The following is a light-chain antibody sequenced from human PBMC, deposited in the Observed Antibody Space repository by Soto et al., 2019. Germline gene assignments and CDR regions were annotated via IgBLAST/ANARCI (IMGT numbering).Light chain of an antibody. CDR2: EVS. J-gene: IGLJ2*01. CDR3: NSYANTSAVV. V-gene: IGLV2-14*03. CDR1: SSDVGGYNY. Sequence: QSALTQPASVSGSPGQSITISCTGTSSDVGGYNYVSWYQQHPGKAPKLIIYEVSNRPSGVSNRFSGSKSDNTASLTISGLQDEDEADYYCNSYANTSAVVFGGGTQLTVL.